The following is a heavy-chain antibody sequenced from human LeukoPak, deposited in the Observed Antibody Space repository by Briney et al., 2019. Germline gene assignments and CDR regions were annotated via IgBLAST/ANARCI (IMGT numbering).Heavy chain of an antibody. J-gene: IGHJ3*01. CDR3: ARASAAWHYAFDL. Sequence: GESPKISCKGSGYSFTSYWIGWVRQMPGKGLECMGFMYPGGSDTRYSPSFQGQVTISADRSISTAYLQWSSLKASDTATYYCARASAAWHYAFDLWGQGTMVTVSS. D-gene: IGHD3-3*02. CDR2: MYPGGSDT. CDR1: GYSFTSYW. V-gene: IGHV5-51*01.